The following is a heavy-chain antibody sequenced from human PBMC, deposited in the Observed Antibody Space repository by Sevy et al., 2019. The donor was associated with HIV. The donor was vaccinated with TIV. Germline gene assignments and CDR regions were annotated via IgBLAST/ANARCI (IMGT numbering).Heavy chain of an antibody. CDR3: ARGGFGELSPSYYYYMDV. V-gene: IGHV1-69*06. CDR2: IIPIFGTA. CDR1: GGTFSSYA. Sequence: ASVKVSCKASGGTFSSYAISWVRQAPGQALEWIGGIIPIFGTANYAQKFQGRVTITADKSTSTAYMELSSLRSEDTAVYYCARGGFGELSPSYYYYMDVWGKGTTVTVSS. D-gene: IGHD3-10*01. J-gene: IGHJ6*03.